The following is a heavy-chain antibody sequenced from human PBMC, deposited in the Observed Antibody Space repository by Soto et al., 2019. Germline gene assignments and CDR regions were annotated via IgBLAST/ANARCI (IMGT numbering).Heavy chain of an antibody. CDR3: ARGYYYGSGRPTPGGMDV. J-gene: IGHJ6*02. V-gene: IGHV1-18*01. CDR1: GYTFTNYD. Sequence: QVHLVQSGAEVKKPGASVKVSCKASGYTFTNYDINWVRQAPGQGLEWMGWISTYTGNTNYAQKLQGRVTMTTDTSTSTAYMELRILRSDDTAVYYCARGYYYGSGRPTPGGMDVWGQGTPVTVSS. D-gene: IGHD3-10*01. CDR2: ISTYTGNT.